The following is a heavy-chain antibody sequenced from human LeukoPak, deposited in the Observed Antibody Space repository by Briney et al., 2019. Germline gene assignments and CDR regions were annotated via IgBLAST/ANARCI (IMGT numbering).Heavy chain of an antibody. Sequence: PGTSLRLSCAASGVTFSNYAMGWVRQAPGKGLEWVSAITGSDGSSYYADSVKGRFTVSRDDPKNTLYLQMNTLRAEDTAVYYCAKWGDYDILTGYYDSDYWGQGTLVTVSS. D-gene: IGHD3-9*01. J-gene: IGHJ4*02. CDR3: AKWGDYDILTGYYDSDY. CDR2: ITGSDGSS. CDR1: GVTFSNYA. V-gene: IGHV3-23*01.